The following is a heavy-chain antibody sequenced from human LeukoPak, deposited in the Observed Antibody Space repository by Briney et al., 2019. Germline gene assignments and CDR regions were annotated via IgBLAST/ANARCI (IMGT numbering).Heavy chain of an antibody. CDR1: GFTFSSYA. CDR3: AKDESSGWYGGYYFDY. D-gene: IGHD6-19*01. V-gene: IGHV3-23*01. CDR2: ISGSGGST. J-gene: IGHJ4*02. Sequence: GGSLRLSCAASGFTFSSYAMSWVRQAPGKGLEWVSAISGSGGSTYYADSVKGRFTISRDNSKNTLYLQMNSLRAEDTAVYYCAKDESSGWYGGYYFDYWGLGTLVTVSS.